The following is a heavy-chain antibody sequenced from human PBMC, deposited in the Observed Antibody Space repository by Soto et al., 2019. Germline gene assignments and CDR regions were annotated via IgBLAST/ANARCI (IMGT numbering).Heavy chain of an antibody. V-gene: IGHV6-1*01. Sequence: SQTLSLTCVISGDSVSSNSVAWNLVRQCPSRGLEWLGRTYYRSRWYNDYAVSVRSRIAINPDTSKNHFSLQLNSVTPDDTAVYYCARSEEDSDYYYYGMDFWGQGTTVTVSS. D-gene: IGHD2-15*01. CDR3: ARSEEDSDYYYYGMDF. CDR1: GDSVSSNSVA. J-gene: IGHJ6*02. CDR2: TYYRSRWYN.